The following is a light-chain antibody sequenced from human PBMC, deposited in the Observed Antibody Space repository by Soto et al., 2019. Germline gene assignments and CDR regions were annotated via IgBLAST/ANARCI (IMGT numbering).Light chain of an antibody. Sequence: DIQMTQSPSSVAASVGDRVILTCRASQDIGNLLAWCQQKPGKAPKLLIYFGSNLQSGVPSRFSGSGSGTDFTLTINSLQPEDLATYYCQQADSFPLTFGRGTKVDIK. V-gene: IGKV1-12*01. J-gene: IGKJ4*01. CDR1: QDIGNL. CDR2: FGS. CDR3: QQADSFPLT.